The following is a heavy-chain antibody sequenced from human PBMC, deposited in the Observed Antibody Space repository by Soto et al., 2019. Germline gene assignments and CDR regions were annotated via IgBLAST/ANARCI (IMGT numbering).Heavy chain of an antibody. D-gene: IGHD2-2*01. CDR3: AKQGLGVPAANYYYYGMDV. V-gene: IGHV3-30*18. Sequence: LRLSCAASGFIFSSYGMHWVRQAPGKGLEWVAVISYDVNKKQYADSVKGRFTISRDNSKNTLYLQMNRLRAEDTAVYYCAKQGLGVPAANYYYYGMDVWGQGTTVTVSS. CDR2: ISYDVNKK. CDR1: GFIFSSYG. J-gene: IGHJ6*02.